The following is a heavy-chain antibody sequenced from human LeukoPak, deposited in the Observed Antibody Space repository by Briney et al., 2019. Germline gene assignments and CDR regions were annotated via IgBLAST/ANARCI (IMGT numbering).Heavy chain of an antibody. CDR3: ARYRDGSEVGWFDP. V-gene: IGHV4-31*03. J-gene: IGHJ5*02. Sequence: SQTLSLTCTVSGGSISCGGYYWSWIRQHPGKGLEWIGYIYYSGSTYYNPSLKSRVTISVDTSKNQFSLKLSSVTAADTAVYYCARYRDGSEVGWFDPWGQGTLVTVSS. D-gene: IGHD5-24*01. CDR1: GGSISCGGYY. CDR2: IYYSGST.